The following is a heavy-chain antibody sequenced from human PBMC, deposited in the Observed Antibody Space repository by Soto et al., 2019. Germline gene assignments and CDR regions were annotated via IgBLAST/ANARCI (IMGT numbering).Heavy chain of an antibody. CDR1: GFTFSDYA. J-gene: IGHJ4*02. Sequence: QVQLVESGGGVVQPGKSLRLSCAASGFTFSDYAMHWVRQAPGKGLEWVAVIWYDGRKEDYVDSVKGRFSISRDNSKNTLYLEMNSLSVEDTAVYYCAKERRGRYHETWGQGTLVTVSS. V-gene: IGHV3-33*03. CDR2: IWYDGRKE. D-gene: IGHD6-19*01. CDR3: AKERRGRYHET.